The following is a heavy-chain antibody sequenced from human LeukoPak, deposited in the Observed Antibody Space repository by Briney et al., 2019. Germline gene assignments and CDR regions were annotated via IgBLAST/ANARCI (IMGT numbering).Heavy chain of an antibody. J-gene: IGHJ3*02. D-gene: IGHD1/OR15-1a*01. CDR2: IYPGDSDT. Sequence: GGSLKISFKSSGYSFTNYWDGWVRQMPGKGLEWMGIIYPGDSDTRYSPSFQGQVTISADKSISTAYLQWSSLKASDTAMYYCARLRGRQTTDAFDIWGQGTMVTVSS. CDR1: GYSFTNYW. CDR3: ARLRGRQTTDAFDI. V-gene: IGHV5-51*01.